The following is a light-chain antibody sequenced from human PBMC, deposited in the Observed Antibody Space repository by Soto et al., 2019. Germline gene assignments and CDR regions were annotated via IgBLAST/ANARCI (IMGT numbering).Light chain of an antibody. CDR2: EDS. CDR1: NIGAKS. V-gene: IGLV3-21*02. CDR3: QVWNVHRDHPGVV. Sequence: SYELTQPPSVSVAPGQTAAITCGGDNIGAKSVHWYQQRPGQAPVLVVYEDSDRPSGIPERFSGSNSGNAATLTSRRVDAGDEADYYCQVWNVHRDHPGVVFGGGTKLTVL. J-gene: IGLJ2*01.